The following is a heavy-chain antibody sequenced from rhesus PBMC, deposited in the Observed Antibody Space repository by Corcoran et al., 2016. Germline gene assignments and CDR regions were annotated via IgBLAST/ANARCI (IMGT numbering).Heavy chain of an antibody. CDR2: INGVSRNT. V-gene: IGHV4-80*01. CDR3: ARSPGSWYFDL. Sequence: QVQLQESGPGLVKPSETLSLTCTVSGASIRSNWWSWLRQPPGKGLEWVGEINGVSRNTNQTPSLKNRITISKDASKTQFSLEVNSLTAADTAVYYCARSPGSWYFDLWGPGTPITISS. J-gene: IGHJ2*01. CDR1: GASIRSNW.